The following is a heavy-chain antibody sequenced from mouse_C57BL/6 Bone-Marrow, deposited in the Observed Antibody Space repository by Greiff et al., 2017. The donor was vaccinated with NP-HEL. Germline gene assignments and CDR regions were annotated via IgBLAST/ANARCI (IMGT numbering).Heavy chain of an antibody. CDR3: ARGDGYWRGWYFDV. Sequence: QVQLQQSGTELVKPGASVKLSCKASGYTFTSYWMHWVKQRPGQGLEWIGNINPSNGGTNYIEKFKSKATLTVDKSSSTAYMQLSSLTSEDSAVYYCARGDGYWRGWYFDVWGTGTTVTVSS. J-gene: IGHJ1*03. CDR1: GYTFTSYW. D-gene: IGHD2-3*01. V-gene: IGHV1-53*01. CDR2: INPSNGGT.